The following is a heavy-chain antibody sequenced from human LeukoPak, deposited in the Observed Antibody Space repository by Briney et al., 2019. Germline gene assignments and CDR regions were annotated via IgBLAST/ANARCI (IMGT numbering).Heavy chain of an antibody. J-gene: IGHJ4*02. D-gene: IGHD3-10*01. CDR1: GFTFSSYS. V-gene: IGHV3-21*01. CDR3: AKDREFDYYGSVRGYYFDY. Sequence: GGSLRLSCAASGFTFSSYSMNWVRQAPGKGLEWVSSISSSSSSYIYYADSVKGRFTISRDNAKNSLYLQMNSLRAEDTAVYYCAKDREFDYYGSVRGYYFDYWGQGTLVTVSS. CDR2: ISSSSSSYI.